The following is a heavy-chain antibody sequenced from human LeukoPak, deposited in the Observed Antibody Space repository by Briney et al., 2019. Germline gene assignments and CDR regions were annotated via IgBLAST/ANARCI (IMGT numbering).Heavy chain of an antibody. J-gene: IGHJ6*03. V-gene: IGHV4-61*09. CDR1: GGSISTGSYY. CDR3: ARVLGYYYYMDV. Sequence: PSETLSLTCTVSGGSISTGSYYWSWIRQPAGKGLEWIGHIYTSGSTYYNPSLKSRVTTSVDTSKNQFPLKLSSVTAADTAVYYCARVLGYYYYMDVWGKGTTVTVSS. CDR2: IYTSGST.